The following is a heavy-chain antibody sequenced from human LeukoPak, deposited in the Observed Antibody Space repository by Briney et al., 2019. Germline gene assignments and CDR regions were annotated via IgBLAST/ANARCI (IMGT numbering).Heavy chain of an antibody. CDR2: LDYSGST. Sequence: SETLSLTCTVASGSINNNTFYWGWVRQPPGRGLEWLGSLDYSGSTYYNPSLKSRIAISVDTSTNHFSLKMRSVTAADTAVYYCARRSDSGSDDGEDYFDNWGQGTLVTVSS. V-gene: IGHV4-39*02. CDR1: SGSINNNTFY. CDR3: ARRSDSGSDDGEDYFDN. D-gene: IGHD1-26*01. J-gene: IGHJ4*02.